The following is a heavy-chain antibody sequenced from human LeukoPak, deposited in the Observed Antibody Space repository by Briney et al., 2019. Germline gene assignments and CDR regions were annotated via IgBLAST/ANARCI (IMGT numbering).Heavy chain of an antibody. Sequence: GGSLRLSCAASGFPFSSYWMAWVRQAPGKGLEWVASIKQDGGETFYVDSVKGRFTISRDNAKNSLYLQMNSLRAEDTAVYYCAKSAKWELPNTLDYWGQGTLVTVSS. CDR1: GFPFSSYW. V-gene: IGHV3-7*03. D-gene: IGHD1-26*01. CDR2: IKQDGGET. J-gene: IGHJ4*02. CDR3: AKSAKWELPNTLDY.